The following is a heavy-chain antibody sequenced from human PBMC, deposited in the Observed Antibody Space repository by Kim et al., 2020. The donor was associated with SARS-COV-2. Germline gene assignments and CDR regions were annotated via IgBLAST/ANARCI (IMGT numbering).Heavy chain of an antibody. Sequence: GGSLRLSCAASGFTFSSYAMSWVRQAPGKGLEWVSAISGSGGSTYYADSVKGRFTISRDNSKNTLYLQMNSLRAEDTAVYYCAKTLVSYYYDSSGYSHFDYWGQGTLVTVSS. CDR1: GFTFSSYA. V-gene: IGHV3-23*01. D-gene: IGHD3-22*01. J-gene: IGHJ4*02. CDR3: AKTLVSYYYDSSGYSHFDY. CDR2: ISGSGGST.